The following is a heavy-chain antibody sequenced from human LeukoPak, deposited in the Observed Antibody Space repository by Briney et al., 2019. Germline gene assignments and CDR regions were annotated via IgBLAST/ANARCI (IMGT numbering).Heavy chain of an antibody. CDR1: GGSISSYY. J-gene: IGHJ3*02. CDR2: IYYSGST. D-gene: IGHD6-13*01. CDR3: ARDRGSSWSDAFDI. Sequence: SETLSLTCTVSGGSISSYYWSWIRQPPGKGLEWIGYIYYSGSTNYNPSLKSRVTISVDTSKNQFSLKLSSVTAADTAVYYCARDRGSSWSDAFDIWGQGTMVTVSS. V-gene: IGHV4-59*01.